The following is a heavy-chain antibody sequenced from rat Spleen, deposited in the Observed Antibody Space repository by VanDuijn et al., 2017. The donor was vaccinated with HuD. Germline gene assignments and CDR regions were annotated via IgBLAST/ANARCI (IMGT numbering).Heavy chain of an antibody. CDR3: ARSATDY. Sequence: QVQLKESGPGLVQPSQTLSLTCTVSGFSLTSYGVSWVRQPPGKGLEWMGGIWGDGSTNYNSALKSRLSISRDTSKSQVFLKMNNLQTEDTAMYFCARSATDYWGQGVMVTVSS. CDR1: GFSLTSYG. V-gene: IGHV2-16*01. J-gene: IGHJ2*01. CDR2: IWGDGST.